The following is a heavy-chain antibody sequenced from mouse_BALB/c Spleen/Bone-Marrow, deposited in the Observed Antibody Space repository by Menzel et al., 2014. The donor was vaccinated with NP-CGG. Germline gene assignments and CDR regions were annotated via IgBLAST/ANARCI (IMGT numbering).Heavy chain of an antibody. D-gene: IGHD1-2*01. CDR2: ISYSANT. Sequence: EVNLVESGPGLVKPSQSLSLTCTVTGYSITSDYAWNWIRQFPGNKLEWMGYISYSANTNYNPSLKSRISITRDTSKNQFLLQLNSVTAEDTATYYCTRGTTAGFAYWGLGTLVTVSA. V-gene: IGHV3-2*02. CDR1: GYSITSDYA. J-gene: IGHJ3*01. CDR3: TRGTTAGFAY.